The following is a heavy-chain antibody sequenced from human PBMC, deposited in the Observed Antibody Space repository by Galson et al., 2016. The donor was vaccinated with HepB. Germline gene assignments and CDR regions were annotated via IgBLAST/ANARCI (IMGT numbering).Heavy chain of an antibody. J-gene: IGHJ6*02. Sequence: SLRLSCAASGFRFGSYAVSWVRQAPGKGLEWVSGICGSGGRTYYADSVKGRFTISRDNSKNTVYLQMNRLRVEDTALYYCAKDGYFASGRALYGMDGWGQGTTGTVSS. D-gene: IGHD3-10*01. V-gene: IGHV3-23*01. CDR3: AKDGYFASGRALYGMDG. CDR2: ICGSGGRT. CDR1: GFRFGSYA.